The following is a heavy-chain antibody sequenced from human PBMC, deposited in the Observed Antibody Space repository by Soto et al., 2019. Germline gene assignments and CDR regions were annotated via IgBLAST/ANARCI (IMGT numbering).Heavy chain of an antibody. CDR1: GFTFNSYA. CDR3: AKDSVWFSTGGYFASPLNY. J-gene: IGHJ4*02. V-gene: IGHV3-23*01. D-gene: IGHD1-26*01. CDR2: VSGSGRST. Sequence: PGGSLRLSCAASGFTFNSYAMTWVRQAPGKGLEWVSTVSGSGRSTYYADSVKGRFTISRDNSKNTLYLQMSSLRAEDTAVYYCAKDSVWFSTGGYFASPLNYWGPGTLVTVSS.